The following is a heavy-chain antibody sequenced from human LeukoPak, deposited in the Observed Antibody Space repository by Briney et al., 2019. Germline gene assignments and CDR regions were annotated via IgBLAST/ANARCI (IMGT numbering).Heavy chain of an antibody. V-gene: IGHV3-23*01. D-gene: IGHD4-23*01. Sequence: PGGSLRLSCAASGFTFSSYAMNWVRQAPGKGLEWVSASGTSGDTYYGDSVKGRFTISRDNAKNTVYLQMSSLRVEDTAVYYCAKKTPGNPPFDYWGQGILVTVSS. CDR3: AKKTPGNPPFDY. CDR1: GFTFSSYA. J-gene: IGHJ4*02. CDR2: SGTSGDT.